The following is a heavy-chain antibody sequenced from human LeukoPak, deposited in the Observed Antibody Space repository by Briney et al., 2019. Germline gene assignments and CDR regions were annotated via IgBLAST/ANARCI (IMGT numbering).Heavy chain of an antibody. CDR1: GFTLSSYW. Sequence: GGSLRLSCAASGFTLSSYWMSWVRQAPGKGLEWVANIKQDGSEKYYVDSVKGRFTISRDNAKNSLYLQMNSLRAEDTAVYYCARGHYGLDYWGQGTLVTVSS. V-gene: IGHV3-7*01. CDR3: ARGHYGLDY. CDR2: IKQDGSEK. D-gene: IGHD4-17*01. J-gene: IGHJ4*02.